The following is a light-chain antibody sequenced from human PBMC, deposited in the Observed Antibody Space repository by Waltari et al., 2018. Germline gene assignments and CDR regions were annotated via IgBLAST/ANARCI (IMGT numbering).Light chain of an antibody. V-gene: IGLV1-44*01. CDR2: SDN. J-gene: IGLJ1*01. CDR3: VAWDDRLNARV. CDR1: SSNIGSNA. Sequence: QSVLTQPPSASGTPGQRVIISCSGSSSNIGSNAVNWYQLLPGTAPKLLGYSDNQRPSGVPDRLSGSKSGTSASLAISGLQSADEADYYCVAWDDRLNARVFGTGTKVTVL.